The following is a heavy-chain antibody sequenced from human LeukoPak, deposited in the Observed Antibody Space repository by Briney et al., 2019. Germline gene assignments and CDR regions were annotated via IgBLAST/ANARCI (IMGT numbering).Heavy chain of an antibody. Sequence: SETLSLTCTVSGGSISSSSYYWGWIRQPPGKGLEWIGYIYYSGSTNYNPSLKSRVTISVDTSKNQFSLKLSSVTAADTAVYYCAGYDSSGYHIWFDPWGQGTLVTVSS. CDR2: IYYSGST. CDR3: AGYDSSGYHIWFDP. D-gene: IGHD3-22*01. V-gene: IGHV4-61*05. J-gene: IGHJ5*02. CDR1: GGSISSSSYY.